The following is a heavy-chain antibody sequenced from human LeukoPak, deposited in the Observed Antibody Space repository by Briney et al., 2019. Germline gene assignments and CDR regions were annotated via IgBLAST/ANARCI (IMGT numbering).Heavy chain of an antibody. V-gene: IGHV5-51*01. J-gene: IGHJ4*02. Sequence: GESLKISCKGSGYSFTSYWIGWVRQMPGKGLEWMGIIYPGDSDTRYSPSFQGQVTISADKSISTAYLQWSSLKASDTAMYYCARESLYCGGDCYSFDYWGQGTLVTVSS. D-gene: IGHD2-21*01. CDR3: ARESLYCGGDCYSFDY. CDR1: GYSFTSYW. CDR2: IYPGDSDT.